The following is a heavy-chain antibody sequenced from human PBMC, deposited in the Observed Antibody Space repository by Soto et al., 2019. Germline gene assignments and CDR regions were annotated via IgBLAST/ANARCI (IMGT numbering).Heavy chain of an antibody. CDR2: ISGSGGST. J-gene: IGHJ6*03. D-gene: IGHD6-13*01. Sequence: GGSLRLSCAASGFTFSSYAMSWVRQAPGKGLEWVSAISGSGGSTYYADSVKGRFTISRDNSKNTLYLQMNSLRAEDTAVYYCAKTAGYSSSLSQNPQDYYYYYYMDVWGKGTTVTVSS. CDR3: AKTAGYSSSLSQNPQDYYYYYYMDV. CDR1: GFTFSSYA. V-gene: IGHV3-23*01.